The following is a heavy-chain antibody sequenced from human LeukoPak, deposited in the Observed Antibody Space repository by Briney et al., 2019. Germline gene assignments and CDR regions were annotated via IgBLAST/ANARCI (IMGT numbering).Heavy chain of an antibody. CDR2: IYTSGST. J-gene: IGHJ6*03. CDR3: AREPRYCSGGNCYRGAYMDV. V-gene: IGHV4-61*02. CDR1: GGSISSGNYY. Sequence: SETLSLTCAVSGGSISSGNYYWSWIRQPAGKGLEYIGRIYTSGSTAYNPSLKNRVTISVDTSKNQSSLKLSSVTAADTAVYYCAREPRYCSGGNCYRGAYMDVWGKGTTVTVSS. D-gene: IGHD2-15*01.